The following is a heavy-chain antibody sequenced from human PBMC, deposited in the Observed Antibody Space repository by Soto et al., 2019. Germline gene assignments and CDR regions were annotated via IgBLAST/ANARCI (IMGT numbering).Heavy chain of an antibody. J-gene: IGHJ6*02. Sequence: TGVSLRLSCAASGFSFSNDALSWSRQAPRTGLERVSAMSGSGGSTYYADSVKGRFTISRDDAENTLYLQMNGLRAEDTAVYYWAKAAFNDLWSGYSNYYYYGMDVWGQGTTVTVSS. CDR3: AKAAFNDLWSGYSNYYYYGMDV. CDR2: MSGSGGST. V-gene: IGHV3-23*01. D-gene: IGHD3-3*01. CDR1: GFSFSNDA.